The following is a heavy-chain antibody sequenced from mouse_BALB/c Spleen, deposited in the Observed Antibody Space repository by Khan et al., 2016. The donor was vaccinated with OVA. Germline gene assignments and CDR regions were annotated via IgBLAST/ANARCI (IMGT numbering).Heavy chain of an antibody. D-gene: IGHD2-1*01. CDR2: INSDGDYT. CDR3: ARSPYGNVAY. CDR1: GFTFSTFA. Sequence: EVQVVESGGGLVKPGGSLKLSCAASGFTFSTFAMSWVRQTPEKRLEWVATINSDGDYTYYPDNVTGRFTISRDNAKNTLYLQINSLRSEDTAMYYCARSPYGNVAYWSQGTLVTVSA. V-gene: IGHV5-9-3*01. J-gene: IGHJ3*01.